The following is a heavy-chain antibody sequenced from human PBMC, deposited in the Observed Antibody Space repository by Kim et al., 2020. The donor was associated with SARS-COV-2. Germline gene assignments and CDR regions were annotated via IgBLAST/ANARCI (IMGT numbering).Heavy chain of an antibody. CDR1: GFTFSRSA. CDR2: ISDSGGNA. Sequence: GGSLRLSCAASGFTFSRSAMSWVRQAPGMGLEWVSTISDSGGNAYYIDSVKGRFTVSRDNSRNTLYLQINSLRAEDTAVYFCARGTGGTDWGQGTLVTVS. D-gene: IGHD1-26*01. V-gene: IGHV3-23*01. J-gene: IGHJ4*02. CDR3: ARGTGGTD.